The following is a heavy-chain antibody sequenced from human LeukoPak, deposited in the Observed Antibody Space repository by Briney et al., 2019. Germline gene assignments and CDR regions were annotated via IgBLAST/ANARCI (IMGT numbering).Heavy chain of an antibody. D-gene: IGHD2-2*01. CDR3: ARGGFCSSTSCSSWFDP. J-gene: IGHJ5*02. CDR1: GFTFSSYG. Sequence: GGSLRLSCAASGFTFSSYGMSWVRQAPGKGLEWVANIKQDGSEKYYVDSVKGRFTISRDNAKNSLYLQMNSLRAEDTAVYYCARGGFCSSTSCSSWFDPWGQGTLVTVSS. CDR2: IKQDGSEK. V-gene: IGHV3-7*01.